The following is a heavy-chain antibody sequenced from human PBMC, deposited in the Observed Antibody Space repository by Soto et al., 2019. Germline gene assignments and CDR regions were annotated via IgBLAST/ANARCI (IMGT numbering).Heavy chain of an antibody. Sequence: SETLSLTCAVSGGSISSSNWWSWVRQPPGKGLEWIGEIYHSGSTNYNPSLKSRVTISVDKSKNQFSLKLSSVTAADTAVYYCARNPLYDFWSGSHFDYWGQGTLVTVSSGKPPVYFCARDDGWNYRYYDMEVWGQGTTVTVSS. CDR3: ARNPLYDFWSGSHFDYWGQGTLVTVSSGKPPVYFCARDDGWNYRYYDMEV. V-gene: IGHV4-4*02. CDR1: GGSISSSNW. D-gene: IGHD3-3*01. J-gene: IGHJ6*02. CDR2: IYHSGST.